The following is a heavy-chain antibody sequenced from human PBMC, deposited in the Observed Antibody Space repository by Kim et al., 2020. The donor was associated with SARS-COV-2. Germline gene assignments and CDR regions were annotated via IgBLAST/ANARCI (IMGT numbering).Heavy chain of an antibody. CDR3: ARGAYGSGTGNLDY. D-gene: IGHD3-10*01. V-gene: IGHV3-13*04. CDR2: IGTAGDT. CDR1: GFTFSSYD. J-gene: IGHJ4*01. Sequence: GGSLRLSCAASGFTFSSYDMHWVRQATGKGLEWVSAIGTAGDTYYPGSVKGRFTISRENAKNSLYLQMNSLRAGDTAVYYCARGAYGSGTGNLDYWGQGTLVTVSS.